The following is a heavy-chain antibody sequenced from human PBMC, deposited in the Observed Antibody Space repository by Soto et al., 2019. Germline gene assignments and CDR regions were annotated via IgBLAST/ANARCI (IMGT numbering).Heavy chain of an antibody. V-gene: IGHV3-30*18. CDR1: GFTFSSYG. CDR3: AKGSIVVVPAAISYYYYMDV. Sequence: VQLVESGGGVVQPGRSLRLSCAASGFTFSSYGMHWVRQAPGKGLEWVAVISYDGSNKYYADSVKGRFTISRDNSKNTLYLQMNSLRAEDTAVYYCAKGSIVVVPAAISYYYYMDVWGKGTTVTVSS. J-gene: IGHJ6*03. CDR2: ISYDGSNK. D-gene: IGHD2-2*02.